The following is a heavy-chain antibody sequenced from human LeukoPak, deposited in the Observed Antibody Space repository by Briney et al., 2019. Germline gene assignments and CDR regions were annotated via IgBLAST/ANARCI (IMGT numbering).Heavy chain of an antibody. CDR3: AKDHLDGNGMDV. Sequence: PGGSLRLSCAASGFTFRTYAMSWVRQAPGKGLEWVTFIRYEGTNKYYADSVKGRFTISRDNSKNILYLQMNSLRPEDTAVYYCAKDHLDGNGMDVWGQGTTVTVSS. CDR1: GFTFRTYA. V-gene: IGHV3-30*02. CDR2: IRYEGTNK. J-gene: IGHJ6*02. D-gene: IGHD1-1*01.